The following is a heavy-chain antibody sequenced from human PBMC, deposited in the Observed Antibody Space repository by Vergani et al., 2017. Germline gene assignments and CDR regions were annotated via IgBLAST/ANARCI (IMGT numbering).Heavy chain of an antibody. D-gene: IGHD4-23*01. CDR3: ARAPDYGGNSGIDY. Sequence: QVQLQQWGAGLLKPSETLSLTCAVYGGSFSGYYWSWIRQPPGKGLEWIGEINHSGSTNYNPSLKSRVTISVDTSKNQFSLKLSSVTAADTAVYYCARAPDYGGNSGIDYWGQGTLVTVSS. CDR1: GGSFSGYY. CDR2: INHSGST. V-gene: IGHV4-34*01. J-gene: IGHJ4*02.